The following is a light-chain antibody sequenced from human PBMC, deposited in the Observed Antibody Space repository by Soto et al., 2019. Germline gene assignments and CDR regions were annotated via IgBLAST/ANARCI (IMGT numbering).Light chain of an antibody. CDR2: EDS. V-gene: IGLV2-23*01. CDR1: SSDVGSYNL. Sequence: QSVLTQPASVSGSPGPSIPISCTGTSSDVGSYNLVSWYQQHPGKAPKLIIYEDSKRPSGVSNRFSGSKSGNTASLTISGLQAEDEADYYCCSYAGSGTYVFGTGTKVTVL. CDR3: CSYAGSGTYV. J-gene: IGLJ1*01.